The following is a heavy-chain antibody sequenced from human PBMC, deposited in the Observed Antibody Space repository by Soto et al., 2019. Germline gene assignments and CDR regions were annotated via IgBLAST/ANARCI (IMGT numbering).Heavy chain of an antibody. J-gene: IGHJ6*02. CDR2: IWYDGSNK. Sequence: GGSLRLSCAASGFTFSSYGMHWVRQAPGKGLEWVAVIWYDGSNKYYADSVKGRFTISRDNSKNTLYLQMNSLRAEDTAVYYCARVYLPRSYGMDVWGQGTTVTVSS. CDR1: GFTFSSYG. CDR3: ARVYLPRSYGMDV. V-gene: IGHV3-33*01.